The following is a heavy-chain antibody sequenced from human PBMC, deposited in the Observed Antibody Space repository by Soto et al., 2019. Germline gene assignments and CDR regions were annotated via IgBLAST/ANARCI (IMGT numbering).Heavy chain of an antibody. CDR2: ISGGGEST. CDR1: GFTFSRSA. Sequence: PGGSLRLSCAASGFTFSRSAMSWVRQAPGKGLEWVSGISGGGESTYYADSVKGRFTISRDNSKNTLYLQMDSLRGEDTAVYYCAKDEVLVEVVARDYYGLDVWGQGTTVTVSS. CDR3: AKDEVLVEVVARDYYGLDV. D-gene: IGHD2-15*01. V-gene: IGHV3-23*01. J-gene: IGHJ6*02.